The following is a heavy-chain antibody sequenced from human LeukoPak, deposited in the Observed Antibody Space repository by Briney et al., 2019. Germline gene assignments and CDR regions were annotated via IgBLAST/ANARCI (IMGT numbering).Heavy chain of an antibody. CDR3: SRDSARRDGYNFDY. V-gene: IGHV3-30*04. J-gene: IGHJ4*02. CDR1: GFTFSSYA. D-gene: IGHD5-24*01. CDR2: ISYDGSIK. Sequence: GGSLRLSCAASGFTFSSYAMHWVRQAPGKGLQWVALISYDGSIKHYADSVKGRFTISRDNSKNTLYLQMNTLRAEDTALYYCSRDSARRDGYNFDYWGQGTLVTVSS.